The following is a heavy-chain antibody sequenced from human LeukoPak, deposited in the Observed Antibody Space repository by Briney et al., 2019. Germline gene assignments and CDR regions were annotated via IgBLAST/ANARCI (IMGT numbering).Heavy chain of an antibody. D-gene: IGHD1-26*01. Sequence: PSETLSLTCTVSGGSISSNSYYWGWIRQPPGKGLEWIGSIYYSGSTYYNPSLKSRVTISVDTSKNQFSLKLTSVTAADTAVFYCARQEVGATAFYFDSWGQGTLVTVSS. V-gene: IGHV4-39*01. CDR1: GGSISSNSYY. CDR2: IYYSGST. CDR3: ARQEVGATAFYFDS. J-gene: IGHJ4*02.